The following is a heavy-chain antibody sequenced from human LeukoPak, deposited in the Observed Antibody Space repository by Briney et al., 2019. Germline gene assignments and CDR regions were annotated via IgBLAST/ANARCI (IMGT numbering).Heavy chain of an antibody. J-gene: IGHJ6*02. D-gene: IGHD3-22*01. CDR3: ARGQYYYDSSGYSSVDYYGMDV. V-gene: IGHV4-39*07. CDR2: INHSGST. CDR1: GGSVSSSSYY. Sequence: SETLSLTCTVSGGSVSSSSYYWGWIRQPPGKGLEWIGEINHSGSTNYNPSLKSRVTISVDTSKNQFSLKLSSVTAADTAVYYCARGQYYYDSSGYSSVDYYGMDVWGQGTTVTVSS.